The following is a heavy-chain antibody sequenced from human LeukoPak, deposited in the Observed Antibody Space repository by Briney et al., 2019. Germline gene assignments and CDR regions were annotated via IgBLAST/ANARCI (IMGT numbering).Heavy chain of an antibody. CDR1: GGSISSSSCY. CDR2: IYYSGST. Sequence: SETLSLTCTVSGGSISSSSCYWGWIRQPPGKGLEWIGSIYYSGSTYYNPSLKSRVTISVDTSKNQFSLKLSSVTAADTAVYYCATGGDTAMVADYWGQGTLVTVSS. D-gene: IGHD5-18*01. V-gene: IGHV4-39*07. J-gene: IGHJ4*02. CDR3: ATGGDTAMVADY.